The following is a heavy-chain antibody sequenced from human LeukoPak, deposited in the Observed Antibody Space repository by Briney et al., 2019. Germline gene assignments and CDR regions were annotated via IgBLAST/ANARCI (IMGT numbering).Heavy chain of an antibody. CDR3: ARDLDGDYDSYSFDY. CDR1: GGSFSGYY. CDR2: INHSGST. V-gene: IGHV4-34*01. D-gene: IGHD2-21*02. J-gene: IGHJ4*02. Sequence: PSETLSLTCAVYGGSFSGYYWSWIRQPPGKGLEWIGEINHSGSTNYNPSLKSRVTISVDTSKNQFSLKLGSVTAADTAVYYCARDLDGDYDSYSFDYWGQGILVTVSS.